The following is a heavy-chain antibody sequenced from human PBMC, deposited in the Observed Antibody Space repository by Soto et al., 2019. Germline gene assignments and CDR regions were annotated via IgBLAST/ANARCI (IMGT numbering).Heavy chain of an antibody. CDR3: AKSRNYYGSGSYDY. Sequence: GGSLRLSCAASGFTFSSYAMSWVRQAPGKGLEWVSAISGSGGSTYYADSVKGRFTISRDNSKNTLYLQMNSLRAEDTAVYYCAKSRNYYGSGSYDYWGQGTLVTVSS. CDR1: GFTFSSYA. CDR2: ISGSGGST. D-gene: IGHD3-10*01. J-gene: IGHJ4*02. V-gene: IGHV3-23*01.